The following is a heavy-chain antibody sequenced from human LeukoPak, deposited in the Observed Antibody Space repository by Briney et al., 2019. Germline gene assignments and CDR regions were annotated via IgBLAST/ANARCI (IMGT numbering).Heavy chain of an antibody. CDR3: AKGDRDRSVDY. CDR2: ISGIGGST. J-gene: IGHJ4*02. CDR1: GFTFSNYA. V-gene: IGHV3-23*01. D-gene: IGHD3-10*01. Sequence: GGSLRLSCAASGFTFSNYAMSWVRQAPGKGLQWVSAISGIGGSTYYADSVKGRFTISRDNSKNTLYLQMNSLRAEDTAVYYCAKGDRDRSVDYWGQGTLVTVSS.